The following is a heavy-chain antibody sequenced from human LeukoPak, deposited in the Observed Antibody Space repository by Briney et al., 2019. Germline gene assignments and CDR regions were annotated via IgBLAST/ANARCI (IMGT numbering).Heavy chain of an antibody. CDR2: IYYSGST. CDR3: ARLAEDGGAFDI. V-gene: IGHV4-59*08. D-gene: IGHD3-16*01. J-gene: IGHJ3*02. CDR1: GGSISSYY. Sequence: SETLSLTCTVSGGSISSYYWSWIRQPPGKGLEWIGYIYYSGSTNYNPSLKSRVTISVDTSKNQFALKLSSVTAADTAVYYCARLAEDGGAFDIWVQGTMVTVSS.